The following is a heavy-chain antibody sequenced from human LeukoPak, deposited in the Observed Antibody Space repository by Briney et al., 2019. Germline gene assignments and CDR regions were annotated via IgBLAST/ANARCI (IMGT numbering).Heavy chain of an antibody. CDR3: ARSALREAVAGTDYFDY. D-gene: IGHD6-19*01. CDR2: IYYSGST. CDR1: GGSISSSSYY. Sequence: ASETLSLTCTVSGGSISSSSYYWGWIRQPPGKGLEWIGSIYYSGSTYYNPSLKSRVTISVDTSKNQFSLKLSSVTAADTAVYYCARSALREAVAGTDYFDYWGQGTLVTVSS. J-gene: IGHJ4*02. V-gene: IGHV4-39*01.